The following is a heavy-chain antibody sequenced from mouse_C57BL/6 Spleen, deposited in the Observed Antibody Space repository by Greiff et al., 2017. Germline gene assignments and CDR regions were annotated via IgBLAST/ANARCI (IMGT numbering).Heavy chain of an antibody. D-gene: IGHD1-1*02. CDR1: GYTFTSYW. J-gene: IGHJ2*01. V-gene: IGHV1-50*01. Sequence: VQLQQPGAELVKPGASVKLSCKASGYTFTSYWMQWVKQRPGQGLEWIGEIDPSDSYTNYNQKFKGKATLTVDTSSSTAYMQLSSLTSEYSAVYYCASYSMGSYFDYWGQGTTLTVSS. CDR3: ASYSMGSYFDY. CDR2: IDPSDSYT.